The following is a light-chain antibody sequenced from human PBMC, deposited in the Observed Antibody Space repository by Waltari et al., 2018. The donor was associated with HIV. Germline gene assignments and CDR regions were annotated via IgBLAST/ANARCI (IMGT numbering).Light chain of an antibody. Sequence: QSALTQPPSPSGSLGQSVTISCTGSSSDIGAYDSVSWFQQHPNNAPKLLLYEVSKRPSVVPVRCSGSRSGGTAFLGVSGLQPDDTAGYFCSSYGNNIRVLFGGGTNLTV. CDR3: SSYGNNIRVL. CDR2: EVS. J-gene: IGLJ2*01. CDR1: SSDIGAYDS. V-gene: IGLV2-8*01.